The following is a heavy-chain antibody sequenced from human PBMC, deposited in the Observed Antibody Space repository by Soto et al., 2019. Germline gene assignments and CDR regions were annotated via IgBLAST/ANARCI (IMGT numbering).Heavy chain of an antibody. J-gene: IGHJ4*02. CDR1: GGSVSSSSYY. CDR3: ARQYDAFWSGYFPYYFDY. Sequence: TSETLSLSCTVSGGSVSSSSYYWGWIRQPPGKGLEWIGSIYYSGSTYYNPSLKSRVAMSVDTSKNQFSLKLSSVTAADTAVYYCARQYDAFWSGYFPYYFDYWGQGALVTVSS. D-gene: IGHD3-3*01. V-gene: IGHV4-39*01. CDR2: IYYSGST.